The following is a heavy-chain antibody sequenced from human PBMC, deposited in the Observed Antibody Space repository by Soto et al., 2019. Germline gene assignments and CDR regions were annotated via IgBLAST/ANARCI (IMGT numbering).Heavy chain of an antibody. CDR3: ARRKGGGLFDY. V-gene: IGHV4-39*01. CDR1: GGSISSNNYY. D-gene: IGHD2-15*01. CDR2: IYYSGST. J-gene: IGHJ4*02. Sequence: QLQLKESGPGLVKPSETLSLTCTVSGGSISSNNYYWGWIRQPPGKGLEWIGSIYYSGSTYYNPSLKSRVTISVDTSKNQFSLKLSSVTAADTAVYYCARRKGGGLFDYWGQGTLVTVSS.